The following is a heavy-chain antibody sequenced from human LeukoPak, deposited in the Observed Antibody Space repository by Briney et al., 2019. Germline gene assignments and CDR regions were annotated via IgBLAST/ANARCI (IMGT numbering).Heavy chain of an antibody. J-gene: IGHJ3*02. D-gene: IGHD6-6*01. CDR3: ARDGRGAPDAFDI. V-gene: IGHV3-13*01. CDR1: GFTFDDYA. Sequence: PGRSLRLSCAASGFTFDDYAMHWVRQAPGKGLEWVSGIGTAGDTYYPGSVKGRFTISRENAKNSLYLQMNSLRAGDTAVYYCARDGRGAPDAFDIWGQGTMVTVSS. CDR2: IGTAGDT.